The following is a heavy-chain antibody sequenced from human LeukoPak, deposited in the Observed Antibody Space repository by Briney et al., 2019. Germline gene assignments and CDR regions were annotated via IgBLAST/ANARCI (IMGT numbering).Heavy chain of an antibody. Sequence: GGPLRLSCVASGFTFSDYYMSWLRQAPGKGLECVSYISSSGGTIYYADSVKGRFTISRDNAKNSLYLQMNSLRAEDTAVYYCARDREPTDAFDIWGQGTMVTVSS. CDR1: GFTFSDYY. J-gene: IGHJ3*02. D-gene: IGHD1-26*01. CDR2: ISSSGGTI. CDR3: ARDREPTDAFDI. V-gene: IGHV3-11*01.